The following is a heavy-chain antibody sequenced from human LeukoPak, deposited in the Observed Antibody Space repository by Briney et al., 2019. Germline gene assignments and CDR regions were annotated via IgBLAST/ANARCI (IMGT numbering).Heavy chain of an antibody. CDR3: ARETAMLFDY. CDR1: GFTFSSYG. CDR2: IWYDGSNR. J-gene: IGHJ4*02. Sequence: GRSLRLSCAASGFTFSSYGMHWVRQAPGKGLEWVAVIWYDGSNRYYADSVKGRFTISRDNSKNTLYLQMNSLRAEDTAVYYCARETAMLFDYWGQGTLVTVSS. V-gene: IGHV3-33*08. D-gene: IGHD2-2*01.